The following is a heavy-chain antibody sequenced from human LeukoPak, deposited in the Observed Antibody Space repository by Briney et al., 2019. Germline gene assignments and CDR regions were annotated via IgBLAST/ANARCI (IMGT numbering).Heavy chain of an antibody. CDR3: ARDVWFGEFNNWFDP. CDR2: IYTSGST. V-gene: IGHV4-61*02. Sequence: DPSETLSLTCTVSGGSISSGSYYWSWIRQPAGKGLEWIGRIYTSGSTNYNPSLKSRVTISVDTSKNQFSLKLSSVTAADTAVYYCARDVWFGEFNNWFDPWGQGTLVTVSS. J-gene: IGHJ5*02. CDR1: GGSISSGSYY. D-gene: IGHD3-10*01.